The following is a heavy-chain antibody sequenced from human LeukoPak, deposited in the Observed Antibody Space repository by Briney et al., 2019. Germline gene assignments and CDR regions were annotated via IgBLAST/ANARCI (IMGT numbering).Heavy chain of an antibody. CDR3: ATAVAVGQYFDY. D-gene: IGHD6-19*01. Sequence: ASQTLSLTCTVSGGSISSGGYYWSSIRQPPGKGLEWIGYIYHSGSTYYHPSLKSRVTTSIDRSNNQFSLNLSSVTAADTDVYYWATAVAVGQYFDYWGQGTLVTVSS. V-gene: IGHV4-30-2*01. CDR2: IYHSGST. J-gene: IGHJ4*02. CDR1: GGSISSGGYY.